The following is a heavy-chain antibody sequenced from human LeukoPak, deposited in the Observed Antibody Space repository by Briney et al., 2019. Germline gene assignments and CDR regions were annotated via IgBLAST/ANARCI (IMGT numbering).Heavy chain of an antibody. CDR3: ARDSALSGYPDY. Sequence: PGGSLRLSCAASGFTFSNYWMSWVRQAPGKGLEWVANIKQDGSEKYYVDSVKGRFTISRDNAKNSLYLQMNSLRAEDTALYHCARDSALSGYPDYWGQGTLVTVSS. CDR1: GFTFSNYW. D-gene: IGHD3-22*01. V-gene: IGHV3-7*03. CDR2: IKQDGSEK. J-gene: IGHJ4*02.